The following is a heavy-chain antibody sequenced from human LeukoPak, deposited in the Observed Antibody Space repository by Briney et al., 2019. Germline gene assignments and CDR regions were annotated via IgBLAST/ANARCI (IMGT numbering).Heavy chain of an antibody. CDR1: GFTFSSYG. D-gene: IGHD2-2*01. CDR3: AKDFSATSSFDY. Sequence: GGSLRLSCAASGFTFSSYGMHWVRQAPGKGLEWVAFIRYDGSNKYYADSVKGRFTISRDNSKNTLYLQMSSLRAEDTAVYYCAKDFSATSSFDYWGQGTLVTVSS. V-gene: IGHV3-30*02. CDR2: IRYDGSNK. J-gene: IGHJ4*02.